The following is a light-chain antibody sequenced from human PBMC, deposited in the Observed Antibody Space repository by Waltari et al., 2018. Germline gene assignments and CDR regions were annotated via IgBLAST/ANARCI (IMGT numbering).Light chain of an antibody. CDR2: SNN. CDR3: AAWDDSLNGPV. V-gene: IGLV1-44*01. J-gene: IGLJ3*02. CDR1: SPNIGSNI. Sequence: QSVLTQPPSASGTPGQRVTISCSGSSPNIGSNIVNWYQQLPGTAPKLLMYSNNQRPSGVPDRFSGSKSGTSASLAISGLQSEDEADYYCAAWDDSLNGPVFGGGTKLTVL.